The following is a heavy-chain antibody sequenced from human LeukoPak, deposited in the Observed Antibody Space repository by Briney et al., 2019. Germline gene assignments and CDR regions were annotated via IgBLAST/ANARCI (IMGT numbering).Heavy chain of an antibody. CDR3: ARHSYYYDSSSAFDI. Sequence: ASVKVSCKASGYTFTSYYMHWVRQAPGQGLEWMGIINPSGGSTSYAQKFQGRVTMTRDTSTSTVYMELSSVTAADTAVYYCARHSYYYDSSSAFDIWGQGTMVTVSS. J-gene: IGHJ3*02. CDR2: INPSGGST. CDR1: GYTFTSYY. V-gene: IGHV1-46*01. D-gene: IGHD3-22*01.